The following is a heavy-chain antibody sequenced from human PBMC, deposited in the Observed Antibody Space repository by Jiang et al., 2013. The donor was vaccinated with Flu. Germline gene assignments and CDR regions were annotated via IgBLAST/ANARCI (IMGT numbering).Heavy chain of an antibody. D-gene: IGHD6-13*01. J-gene: IGHJ4*02. Sequence: VQLLESGGGLVQPGGSLRLSCAASGFTFSSYAMSWVRQAPGKGLEWVSAISGSGGSTYYADSVKGRFTISRDNSKNTLYLQMNSLRAEDTAVYYCATKGHLSSSWWLDYWGQGTLVTVSS. V-gene: IGHV3-23*01. CDR2: ISGSGGST. CDR3: ATKGHLSSSWWLDY. CDR1: GFTFSSYA.